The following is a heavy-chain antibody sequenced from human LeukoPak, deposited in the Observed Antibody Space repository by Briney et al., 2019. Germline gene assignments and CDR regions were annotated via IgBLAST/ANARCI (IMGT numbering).Heavy chain of an antibody. CDR2: IYHSGST. CDR1: GYSISSGYY. J-gene: IGHJ4*02. D-gene: IGHD3-10*01. Sequence: SETLSLTCTVSGYSISSGYYWGWIRQPPVKGLEWIGSIYHSGSTNYNPSLKSRVTISVDKSKNQFSLKLRSVTAADTAVYYCARLGYYGSGSYDYWGQGTLVTVSS. CDR3: ARLGYYGSGSYDY. V-gene: IGHV4-38-2*02.